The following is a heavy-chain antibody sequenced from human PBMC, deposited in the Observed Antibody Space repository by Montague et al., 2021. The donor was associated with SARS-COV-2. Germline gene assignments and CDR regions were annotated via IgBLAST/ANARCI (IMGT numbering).Heavy chain of an antibody. CDR2: ISISGST. Sequence: TLSLTCTVSGGSISSGSYYWSWIRQPAGKGLEWIGRISISGSTNYNPSLKSRVTISVDTSKNQFSLKLSSVTAAGTAVYYCARDIAVAGLFDYGGQGTLVTVSS. CDR1: GGSISSGSYY. J-gene: IGHJ4*02. V-gene: IGHV4-61*02. CDR3: ARDIAVAGLFDY. D-gene: IGHD6-19*01.